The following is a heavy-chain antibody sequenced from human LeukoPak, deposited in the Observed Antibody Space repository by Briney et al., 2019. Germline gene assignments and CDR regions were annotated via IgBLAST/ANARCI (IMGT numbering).Heavy chain of an antibody. CDR2: INPNSSGT. J-gene: IGHJ4*02. CDR3: ARDPSYYGSGYYFDY. CDR1: GYTFTGYY. Sequence: ASVKVSCKASGYTFTGYYMHWVRQAPGQGLEWMGWINPNSSGTNYAQKFQGRVTMTRDTSISTAYMELSRLRSDDTAVYYCARDPSYYGSGYYFDYWGQGTLVTVSS. V-gene: IGHV1-2*02. D-gene: IGHD3-10*01.